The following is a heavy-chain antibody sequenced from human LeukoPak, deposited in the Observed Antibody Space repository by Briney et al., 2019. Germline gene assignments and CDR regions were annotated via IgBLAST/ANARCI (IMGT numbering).Heavy chain of an antibody. V-gene: IGHV4-34*01. J-gene: IGHJ4*02. CDR2: INHSGST. D-gene: IGHD3-10*01. CDR3: ARGRITMVRGVMRTMYYFDY. Sequence: PSETLSLTCAVYGGSFSGYYWSWLRQPPGKGLEWLGEINHSGSTNYNPSLKSRVTISVDTSKNQFSLKLSSVTAADTAVYYCARGRITMVRGVMRTMYYFDYWGQGTLVTVSS. CDR1: GGSFSGYY.